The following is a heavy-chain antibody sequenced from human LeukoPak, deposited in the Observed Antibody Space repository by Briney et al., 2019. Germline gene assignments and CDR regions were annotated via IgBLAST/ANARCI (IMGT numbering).Heavy chain of an antibody. V-gene: IGHV3-66*02. CDR1: GFTVSTNH. Sequence: GGSLRLSCAASGFTVSTNHMSWVRQAPGEGLEWVSVIYTGGDTYYADSVKGRFIISRDNSKNTLYLQMNSLRPEDTAVYYCATLTYYSDSWGQGALVTVSS. CDR2: IYTGGDT. CDR3: ATLTYYSDS. D-gene: IGHD1-14*01. J-gene: IGHJ4*02.